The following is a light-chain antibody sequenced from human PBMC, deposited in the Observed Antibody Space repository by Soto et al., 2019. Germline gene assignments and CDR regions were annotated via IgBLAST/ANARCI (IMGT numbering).Light chain of an antibody. Sequence: EVVLTQSPGTLSLSPGERATLSCRARPSVSNNYFAWYQQKPGQAPRLLIFGSSDRATGIPDRFSGSGSGTDFTLTISRLEPEDVAVYYCQQYGSSPPYTFGQGTKLEIK. CDR3: QQYGSSPPYT. J-gene: IGKJ2*01. CDR2: GSS. V-gene: IGKV3-20*01. CDR1: PSVSNNY.